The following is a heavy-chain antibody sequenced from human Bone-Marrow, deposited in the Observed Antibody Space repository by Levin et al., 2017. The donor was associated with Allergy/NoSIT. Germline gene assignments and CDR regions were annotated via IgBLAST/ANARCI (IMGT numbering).Heavy chain of an antibody. D-gene: IGHD5-18*01. CDR1: GGSIRSGGYY. V-gene: IGHV4-31*03. Sequence: SETLSLTCTVSGGSIRSGGYYWSWIRQHPGKGLEWIGYIYDSGSTSYNPSLESRVAISVDTSKNQFYLKLTSLTAADTAVYYCARSQDTTSEFDYWGQGTLVTVSS. J-gene: IGHJ4*02. CDR3: ARSQDTTSEFDY. CDR2: IYDSGST.